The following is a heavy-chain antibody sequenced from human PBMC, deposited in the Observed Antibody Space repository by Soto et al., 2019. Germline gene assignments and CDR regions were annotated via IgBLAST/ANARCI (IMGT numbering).Heavy chain of an antibody. CDR2: SNAYNGNT. CDR3: ARDWFGVDY. J-gene: IGHJ4*02. CDR1: GYTFTSYG. V-gene: IGHV1-18*01. Sequence: QVQLVQSGAEVKKPGASVQVSCKASGYTFTSYGISWVRKAPGQGIEWMGWSNAYNGNTNYAQKLQARVTITTDTSTSTAYMELRSLRSEDTAVYYCARDWFGVDYWGQGTLGCVSS. D-gene: IGHD3-16*01.